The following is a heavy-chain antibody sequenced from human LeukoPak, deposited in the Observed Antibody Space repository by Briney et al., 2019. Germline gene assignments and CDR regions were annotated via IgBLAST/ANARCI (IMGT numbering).Heavy chain of an antibody. D-gene: IGHD3-22*01. Sequence: GGSLRLSCAASGFTFSSYWVHWVRQAPGKGLVWVSRINSDGSSTSYADSVKGRFTISRDNAKNTLYLQMNSLRAEDTAVYYCARESSGYYTPFDYWGQGTLVTVSS. CDR1: GFTFSSYW. V-gene: IGHV3-74*01. J-gene: IGHJ4*02. CDR2: INSDGSST. CDR3: ARESSGYYTPFDY.